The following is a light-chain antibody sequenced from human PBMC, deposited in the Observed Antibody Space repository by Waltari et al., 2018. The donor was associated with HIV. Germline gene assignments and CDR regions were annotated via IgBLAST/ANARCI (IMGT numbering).Light chain of an antibody. V-gene: IGLV2-14*01. J-gene: IGLJ1*01. CDR2: DVS. CDR3: SSYTSSITYV. Sequence: SALTQPASVSGSAGQSITISCTGPSNHIDSSNYVYWHQHHPGEAPKLSIHDVSDRPSGISNRFSGSKSGNTASLTISGLQTEDEADYYCSSYTSSITYVFGSGTRVTVL. CDR1: SNHIDSSNY.